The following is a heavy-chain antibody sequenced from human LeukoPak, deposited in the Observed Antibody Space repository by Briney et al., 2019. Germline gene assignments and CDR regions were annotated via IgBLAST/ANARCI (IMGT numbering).Heavy chain of an antibody. CDR3: AKFRIDYGDYYYYGMDV. J-gene: IGHJ6*02. Sequence: GGSLRLSCAASGFTFSSYAMSWVRQAPGKGLEWVSAISGSGGSAYYADSVKGRFTISRDNSKNTLYLQMNSLRAEDTAVYYCAKFRIDYGDYYYYGMDVWGQGTTVTVSS. V-gene: IGHV3-23*01. D-gene: IGHD4-17*01. CDR1: GFTFSSYA. CDR2: ISGSGGSA.